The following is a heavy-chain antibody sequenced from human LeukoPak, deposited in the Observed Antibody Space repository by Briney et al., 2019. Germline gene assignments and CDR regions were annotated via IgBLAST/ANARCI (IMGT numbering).Heavy chain of an antibody. CDR2: IYPGDSGT. CDR1: GYSFPNYW. D-gene: IGHD6-19*01. J-gene: IGHJ3*02. CDR3: ARQGMYSSRFYGDAFDI. V-gene: IGHV5-51*01. Sequence: GESLKISCKASGYSFPNYWIAWVRQMPGKGLEWMGIIYPGDSGTTYSPSFQGQVTISADTSISTAYLQWNSLKASDSAIYYCARQGMYSSRFYGDAFDIWGQGTVVSVSS.